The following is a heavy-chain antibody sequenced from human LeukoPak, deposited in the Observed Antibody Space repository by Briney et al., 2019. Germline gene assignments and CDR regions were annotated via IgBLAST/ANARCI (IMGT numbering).Heavy chain of an antibody. J-gene: IGHJ4*02. CDR3: ASLAVAGPFDFDY. D-gene: IGHD6-19*01. CDR1: GFTFSSYE. Sequence: GGSLRLSCAASGFTFSSYEMNWVRQAPGKGLEWVSYISSSCSTIYYADSVKGRLTISRENANNSLYLQMNSLRAEDTAVYYCASLAVAGPFDFDYWGQGTLVTVSS. CDR2: ISSSCSTI. V-gene: IGHV3-48*03.